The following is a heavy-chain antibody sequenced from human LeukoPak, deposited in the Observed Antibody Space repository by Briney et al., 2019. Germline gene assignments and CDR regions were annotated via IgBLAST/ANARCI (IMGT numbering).Heavy chain of an antibody. CDR1: GFTFSSYG. J-gene: IGHJ4*02. CDR3: AKEFRAAGTSSGY. D-gene: IGHD6-13*01. CDR2: ISYDGSNK. V-gene: IGHV3-30*18. Sequence: PGGSLRLSCAASGFTFSSYGMQWVRQAPGKGLEWVAVISYDGSNKFYADSVKGRFTISRDNSKNTVYLQMNSLRAEDTAVYYCAKEFRAAGTSSGYWGQGTLVTVSS.